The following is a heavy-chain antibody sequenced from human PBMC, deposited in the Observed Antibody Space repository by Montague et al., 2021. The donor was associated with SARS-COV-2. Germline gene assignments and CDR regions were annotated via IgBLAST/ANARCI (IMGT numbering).Heavy chain of an antibody. D-gene: IGHD6-13*01. Sequence: SETLSLTCTVSGGSVSSGGYYWSWIRQPPGKGLEWIGYIYYSGSTNYXXXLKSRVTISLDTSKNQFSLKLTSVAAADTAVYYWARVSLGAAATRSDYWGQGTLVTVSS. V-gene: IGHV4-61*08. J-gene: IGHJ4*02. CDR3: ARVSLGAAATRSDY. CDR2: IYYSGST. CDR1: GGSVSSGGYY.